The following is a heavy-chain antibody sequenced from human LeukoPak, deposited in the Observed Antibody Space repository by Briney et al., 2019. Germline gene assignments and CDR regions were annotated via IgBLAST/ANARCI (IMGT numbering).Heavy chain of an antibody. CDR1: GGSISSGSYY. V-gene: IGHV4-61*02. CDR2: IYTSGGT. J-gene: IGHJ4*02. D-gene: IGHD1-26*01. Sequence: PSQTLSLTCTVSGGSISSGSYYWSWIRQPAGKGVEWIGRIYTSGGTDYNPSLKSRVTISLDTSNNQLSLKLSSVTAADTAVYYCARRERGSYTYWGQGTLVTVSS. CDR3: ARRERGSYTY.